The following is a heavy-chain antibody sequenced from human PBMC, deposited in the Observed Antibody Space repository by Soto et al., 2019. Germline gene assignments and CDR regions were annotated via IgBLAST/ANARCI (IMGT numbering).Heavy chain of an antibody. CDR3: ARLGYGYYFDY. D-gene: IGHD1-1*01. Sequence: GESLKISCXGSGYRFTNSWITWVRQMPGKGLEWMGRIDPSDSYTNYSPSFQGHVTISVDKSISTAYLQWSSLKASDTAIYYCARLGYGYYFDYWGQGTLVTVSS. J-gene: IGHJ4*02. CDR2: IDPSDSYT. V-gene: IGHV5-10-1*01. CDR1: GYRFTNSW.